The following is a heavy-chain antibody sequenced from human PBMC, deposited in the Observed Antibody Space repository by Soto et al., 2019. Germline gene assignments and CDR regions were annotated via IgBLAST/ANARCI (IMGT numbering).Heavy chain of an antibody. CDR2: IHHVGKDM. CDR1: GFTLTDYS. J-gene: IGHJ4*02. V-gene: IGHV3-21*01. D-gene: IGHD2-2*01. Sequence: EVQLVESGGGLVKPGGSLRLSCAASGFTLTDYSMNWVRQAPGKGLEWVSSIHHVGKDMFYGDSVKGRFTISRDSASNSLHLQRNGLRVEDTAVYYWAREKGAQMPLDYWGQGTLVTVSS. CDR3: AREKGAQMPLDY.